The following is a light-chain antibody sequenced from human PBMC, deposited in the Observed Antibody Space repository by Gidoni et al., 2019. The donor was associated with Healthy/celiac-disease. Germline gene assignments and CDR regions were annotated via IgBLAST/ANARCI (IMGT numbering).Light chain of an antibody. Sequence: SYVLTQPPSASVAPGKTARITCGGNNIGSKSVHWYQQKPGQAPVLVIYYDSDRPSGIPERFSGSNSGNTATLTISRVEAGDEADYYCQVWDSSSYVFGTGTKVTVL. CDR3: QVWDSSSYV. J-gene: IGLJ1*01. V-gene: IGLV3-21*04. CDR1: NIGSKS. CDR2: YDS.